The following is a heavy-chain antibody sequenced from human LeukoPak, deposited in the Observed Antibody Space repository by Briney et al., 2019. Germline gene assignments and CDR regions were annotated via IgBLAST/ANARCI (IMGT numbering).Heavy chain of an antibody. CDR1: GFTFSTYW. J-gene: IGHJ4*02. V-gene: IGHV3-7*01. CDR2: IKEDGSMK. Sequence: GGSLRLSCAASGFTFSTYWMGWVRLAPGKGLEWVAFIKEDGSMKYYVDSVKGRFTISRDNAQNSLYLQMNNLRVEDTAVYYCARVAGYNYGPYDYWGQGTLVTVSS. D-gene: IGHD5-24*01. CDR3: ARVAGYNYGPYDY.